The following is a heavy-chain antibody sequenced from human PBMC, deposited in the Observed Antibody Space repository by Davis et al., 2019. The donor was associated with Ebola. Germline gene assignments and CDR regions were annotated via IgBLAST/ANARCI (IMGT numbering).Heavy chain of an antibody. Sequence: GGSLRLSCAASGFIVSDKYMSWARQAPGKGLEWVSVIYPGGSTYYADSVKGRFTISRDNAKNSLYLQMNSLRAEDTAVYYCASLKGYSGLDYWGQGTLVTVSS. CDR1: GFIVSDKY. CDR3: ASLKGYSGLDY. V-gene: IGHV3-53*01. D-gene: IGHD1-26*01. CDR2: IYPGGST. J-gene: IGHJ4*02.